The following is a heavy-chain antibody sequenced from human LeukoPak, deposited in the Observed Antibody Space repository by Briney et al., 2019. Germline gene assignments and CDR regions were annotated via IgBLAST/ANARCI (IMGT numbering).Heavy chain of an antibody. D-gene: IGHD3-10*01. V-gene: IGHV4-30-4*01. Sequence: SETLSLTCTVSGGSVSSGDYYWSWIRQPPGKGLEWIGYIYYSGSTYYNPSLKSRVTISVDTSKNQFSLKLSSVTAADTAVYYCARFYYGSSMDAFDIWGQGTMVTVSS. CDR2: IYYSGST. J-gene: IGHJ3*02. CDR1: GGSVSSGDYY. CDR3: ARFYYGSSMDAFDI.